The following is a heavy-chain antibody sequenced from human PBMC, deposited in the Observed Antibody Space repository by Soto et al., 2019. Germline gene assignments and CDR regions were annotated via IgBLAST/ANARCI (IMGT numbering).Heavy chain of an antibody. V-gene: IGHV3-30-3*01. CDR3: ARYIVVVTATYAFDI. CDR1: GFTFSSYA. D-gene: IGHD2-21*02. J-gene: IGHJ3*02. Sequence: QVQLVESGGGVVQPGRSLRLSCAASGFTFSSYAMHWVRQAPGTGLEWVAVISYDGSSKYYADSVKGRFTISRDNSKNTLYLQMNSLRAEDTAVYYCARYIVVVTATYAFDIWGQGTMVTVSS. CDR2: ISYDGSSK.